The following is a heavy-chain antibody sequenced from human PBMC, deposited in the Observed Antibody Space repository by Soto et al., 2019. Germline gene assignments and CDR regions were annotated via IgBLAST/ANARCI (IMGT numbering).Heavy chain of an antibody. V-gene: IGHV4-59*01. Sequence: ETLSLTCTVSGGSISSYYWSWIRQPPGKGLEWIGYIYYSGSTNYNPPLKSRVTISVDTSKNQFSLRLRYATAAATALYYCARDLAMVRATTFAYWGQGKLVTVSS. CDR2: IYYSGST. D-gene: IGHD2-8*01. CDR1: GGSISSYY. J-gene: IGHJ4*02. CDR3: ARDLAMVRATTFAY.